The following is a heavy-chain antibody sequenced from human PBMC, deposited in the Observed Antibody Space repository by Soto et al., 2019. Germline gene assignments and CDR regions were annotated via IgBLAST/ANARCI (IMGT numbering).Heavy chain of an antibody. Sequence: EVQLVESGGGLVKPGESLRLSCAASGFTFSNAWMNWVRQAPGKGLEWVGLIKSKTDGGTIDYPAPVKGGFIISRDDSRNTLYLQMNSLKTEDTAVYYCTTAHPRGPDYWGQGTLVTVSS. J-gene: IGHJ4*02. D-gene: IGHD5-12*01. CDR3: TTAHPRGPDY. CDR1: GFTFSNAW. CDR2: IKSKTDGGTI. V-gene: IGHV3-15*01.